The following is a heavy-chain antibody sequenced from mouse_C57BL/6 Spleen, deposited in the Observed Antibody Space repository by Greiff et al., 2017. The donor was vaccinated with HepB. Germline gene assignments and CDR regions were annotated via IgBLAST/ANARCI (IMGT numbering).Heavy chain of an antibody. D-gene: IGHD1-1*01. CDR3: ASYYGRETWFAY. J-gene: IGHJ3*01. CDR1: GYTFPSYW. CDR2: IHPNSGST. V-gene: IGHV1-64*01. Sequence: QVQLQQPGAELVKPGASVKLSCKASGYTFPSYWMHWVKQRPGQGLEWIGMIHPNSGSTNYNEKFKSKATLTVDKSSSTAYMQLSSLTSEDSAVYYCASYYGRETWFAYWGQGTLVTVSA.